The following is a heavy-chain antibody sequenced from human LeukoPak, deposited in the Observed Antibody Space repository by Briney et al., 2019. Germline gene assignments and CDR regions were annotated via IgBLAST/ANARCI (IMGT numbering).Heavy chain of an antibody. CDR3: ARGLLSTTTSYFDY. J-gene: IGHJ4*02. V-gene: IGHV3-30-3*01. CDR1: GFTFSSYA. D-gene: IGHD2/OR15-2a*01. Sequence: GGSLRLSCAVSGFTFSSYAMHWVRQAPGKGLEWVAVITYDGSNEYYADSVKGRFTISRDNSKNTLYLQMNSLRAEDTAVYYCARGLLSTTTSYFDYWGQGTLVTVSS. CDR2: ITYDGSNE.